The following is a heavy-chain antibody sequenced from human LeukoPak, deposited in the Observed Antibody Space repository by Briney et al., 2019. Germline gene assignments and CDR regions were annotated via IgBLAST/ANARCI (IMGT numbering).Heavy chain of an antibody. V-gene: IGHV4-59*01. D-gene: IGHD6-19*01. CDR2: IYYSGST. J-gene: IGHJ4*02. CDR1: GGSISSYY. Sequence: SETLSLTCTVSGGSISSYYWSWIRQPPGKGLEWIGYIYYSGSTNYNPSLKSRVTISVDTSKNQFSLKLSSVTAADTAVYYCARGYSSGWDRKFDYWGQGTLVTVSS. CDR3: ARGYSSGWDRKFDY.